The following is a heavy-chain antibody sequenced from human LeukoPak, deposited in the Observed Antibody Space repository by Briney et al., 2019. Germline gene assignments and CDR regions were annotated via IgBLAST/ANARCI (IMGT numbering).Heavy chain of an antibody. CDR2: ISGSGGST. D-gene: IGHD1-20*01. Sequence: GGSLRLSCAASGLTFSRYAMHWVRQAPGKGLEWVSAISGSGGSTYYADSVKGRFTISRDNSKNTLYLQMNSLRAEDTAVYYCAKDRLPYNWNDGVDYWGQGTLVTVSS. V-gene: IGHV3-23*01. J-gene: IGHJ4*02. CDR1: GLTFSRYA. CDR3: AKDRLPYNWNDGVDY.